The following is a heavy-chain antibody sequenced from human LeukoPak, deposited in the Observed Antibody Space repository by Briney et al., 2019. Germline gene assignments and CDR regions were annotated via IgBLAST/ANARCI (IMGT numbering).Heavy chain of an antibody. J-gene: IGHJ6*02. D-gene: IGHD2-2*01. V-gene: IGHV1-18*01. CDR1: GYIFNNYG. CDR3: ARDPEGRYCSSTSCFAGGMGV. Sequence: ASVKVSCKTSGYIFNNYGINWVRQAPGKGLEWMGWISAYNGNTNYAQKLQGRVTMTTDTSTSTAYMELRSLRSDDTAVYYCARDPEGRYCSSTSCFAGGMGVWGQGTTVTVSS. CDR2: ISAYNGNT.